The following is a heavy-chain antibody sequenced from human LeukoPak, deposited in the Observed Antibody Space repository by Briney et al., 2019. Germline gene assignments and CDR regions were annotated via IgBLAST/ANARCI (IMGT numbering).Heavy chain of an antibody. Sequence: PGGSLRLSCAASGFTFSSYEMNWVRQAPGKGLEWVSYISSSGSTIYYADSVKGRFTISRDNAKNSLYLQMNSLRAEDTAVYYCAGFYYYGSRAFDYWGQGTLVTVSS. D-gene: IGHD3-10*01. V-gene: IGHV3-48*03. CDR2: ISSSGSTI. CDR1: GFTFSSYE. J-gene: IGHJ4*02. CDR3: AGFYYYGSRAFDY.